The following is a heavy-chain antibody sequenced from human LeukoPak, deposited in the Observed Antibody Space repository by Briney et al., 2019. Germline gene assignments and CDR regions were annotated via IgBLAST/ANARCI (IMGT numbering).Heavy chain of an antibody. J-gene: IGHJ4*02. CDR1: GFTFSTYT. D-gene: IGHD2-15*01. CDR3: ARILSKDYFDS. Sequence: GGSLRLSCAASGFTFSTYTMNWVRQAPGKGLVWVSRINSDGSSTKYADSVKGRFTISRDNAKNTLYLQMNSLRVEDTAVYYCARILSKDYFDSWGQGALVTVSS. CDR2: INSDGSST. V-gene: IGHV3-74*01.